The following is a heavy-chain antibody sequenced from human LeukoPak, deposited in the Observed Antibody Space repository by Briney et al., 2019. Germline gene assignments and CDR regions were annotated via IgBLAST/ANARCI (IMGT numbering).Heavy chain of an antibody. D-gene: IGHD6-13*01. Sequence: SQTLSLTCTVSGGSISSGSYYWSWIRQPAGKGLEWIGRIYTSGSTNYNPSLKSRVTISVDTSKNQFSLKLSSVTAADTAVYYCAREGAAGTVWDQFDYWGQGTLVTVSS. CDR1: GGSISSGSYY. J-gene: IGHJ4*02. V-gene: IGHV4-61*02. CDR2: IYTSGST. CDR3: AREGAAGTVWDQFDY.